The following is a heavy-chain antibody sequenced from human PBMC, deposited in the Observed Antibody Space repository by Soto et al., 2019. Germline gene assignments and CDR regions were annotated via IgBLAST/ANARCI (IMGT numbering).Heavy chain of an antibody. CDR2: ISYDGSNK. J-gene: IGHJ4*02. V-gene: IGHV3-30*03. D-gene: IGHD4-4*01. CDR3: ATSDYKIYYCDY. Sequence: QVQLVESGGGVVQPGRSLRLSCAASGFTFSTYGMHWVRQAPGKGLEWVAVISYDGSNKYYADSVKGRFTISRDNSKNTLNLQMNSLRAEDTAVYYCATSDYKIYYCDYWGQGTLVTVSS. CDR1: GFTFSTYG.